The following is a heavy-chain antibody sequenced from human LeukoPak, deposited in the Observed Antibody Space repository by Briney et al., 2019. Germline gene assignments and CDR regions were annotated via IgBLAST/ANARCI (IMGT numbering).Heavy chain of an antibody. CDR1: GFTFSNYG. CDR2: ISYDGSNK. J-gene: IGHJ2*01. CDR3: ARDIVVVIPAL. V-gene: IGHV3-30*03. D-gene: IGHD2-2*01. Sequence: PGGSLRLSCAASGFTFSNYGMHWVRQAPGKGLEWVAVISYDGSNKYHADSVKGRFTISRDNSKNTVYLQMNSLRAEDTAVYYCARDIVVVIPALWGRGTLVTVSS.